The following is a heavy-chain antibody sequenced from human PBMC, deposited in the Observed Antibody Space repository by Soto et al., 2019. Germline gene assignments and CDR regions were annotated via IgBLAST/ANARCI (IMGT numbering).Heavy chain of an antibody. CDR2: INPNSGGT. V-gene: IGHV1-2*04. CDR1: GYTFTGYY. J-gene: IGHJ4*02. D-gene: IGHD4-4*01. Sequence: GASVKVSCKASGYTFTGYYMHWVRQAPGQGLEWMGWINPNSGGTNYAQKFQGWVTMTRDTSISTAYMELSRLRSDDTAVYYCARGDTVTTWSPMPDYWGQGTRVTVAS. CDR3: ARGDTVTTWSPMPDY.